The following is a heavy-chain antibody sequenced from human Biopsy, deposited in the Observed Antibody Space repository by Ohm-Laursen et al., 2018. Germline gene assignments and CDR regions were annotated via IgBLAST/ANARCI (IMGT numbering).Heavy chain of an antibody. V-gene: IGHV4-31*03. CDR1: GASVKTSGYF. J-gene: IGHJ2*01. Sequence: TLSFTCSVSGASVKTSGYFWAWLRQRPGKGLEWIGYISYNERTHYNPSLTSRLAISFDTSNNRISLQLRSVSVADTAVYYCVREPKTGTAEAWYFDLWGRGSPVTVPS. D-gene: IGHD3-9*01. CDR2: ISYNERT. CDR3: VREPKTGTAEAWYFDL.